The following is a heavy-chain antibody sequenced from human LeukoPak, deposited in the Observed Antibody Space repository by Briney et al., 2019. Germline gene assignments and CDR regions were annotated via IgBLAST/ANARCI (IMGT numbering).Heavy chain of an antibody. CDR3: ARERDYYDSSRGLDY. CDR2: ISSSGSTI. CDR1: GFTFSSYE. J-gene: IGHJ4*02. Sequence: GGSLRLSCAASGFTFSSYEMNWVRRAPGKGLEWVSYISSSGSTIYYADSVKGRFTISRDNAKNPLYLQMNSLRAEDTAVYYCARERDYYDSSRGLDYWGQGTLVTVSS. D-gene: IGHD3-22*01. V-gene: IGHV3-48*03.